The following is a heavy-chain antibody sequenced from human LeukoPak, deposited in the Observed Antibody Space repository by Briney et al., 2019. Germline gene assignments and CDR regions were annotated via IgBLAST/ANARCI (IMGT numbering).Heavy chain of an antibody. CDR2: ISSSSSYI. V-gene: IGHV3-21*01. CDR1: GFTFSSYS. D-gene: IGHD4-17*01. Sequence: GGSLRLSCAASGFTFSSYSMNWVRQAPGKGLEWVSSISSSSSYIYYADSVKGRFTISRDNAKNSLYLQMNSLRAEDTAVYYCARDRSYGVYAYYFDYWGQGTLVTVSS. J-gene: IGHJ4*02. CDR3: ARDRSYGVYAYYFDY.